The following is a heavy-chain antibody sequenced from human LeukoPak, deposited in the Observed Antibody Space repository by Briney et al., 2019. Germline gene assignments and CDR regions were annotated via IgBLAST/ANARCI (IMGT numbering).Heavy chain of an antibody. D-gene: IGHD4-11*01. CDR2: IYSGGST. CDR1: GFTVSSKY. V-gene: IGHV3-53*01. J-gene: IGHJ4*02. Sequence: GGSLRLSCAASGFTVSSKYMSWVRQAPGKGLDWVSVIYSGGSTYCADSVKGRFTISRDSSKNTLYLQMDNLRAEDTAVYYCGKDSRPSVTTFRSRWTDSWGQGTLVTVSS. CDR3: GKDSRPSVTTFRSRWTDS.